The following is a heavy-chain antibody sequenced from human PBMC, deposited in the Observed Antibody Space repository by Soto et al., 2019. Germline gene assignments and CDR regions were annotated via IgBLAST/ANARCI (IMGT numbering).Heavy chain of an antibody. Sequence: GASVKVSCKASGYTFTSYYINWVRQATGQGLEWMGWMNPNSGNTGYAQKFQGRVTMTRNTSISTAYMELSSLRSEDTAVYYCARGGYWKADCSSTSCLNRGDYYYGMDVWGQGTTVTVSS. J-gene: IGHJ6*02. CDR2: MNPNSGNT. CDR3: ARGGYWKADCSSTSCLNRGDYYYGMDV. D-gene: IGHD2-2*01. V-gene: IGHV1-8*01. CDR1: GYTFTSYY.